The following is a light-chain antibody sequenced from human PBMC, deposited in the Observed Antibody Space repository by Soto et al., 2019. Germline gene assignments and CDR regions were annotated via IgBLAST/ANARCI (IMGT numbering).Light chain of an antibody. J-gene: IGLJ1*01. V-gene: IGLV1-47*02. CDR3: ASWDDSLNGPV. CDR2: SND. Sequence: QAVVTQPPSASGTPGQRVAISCSGSSSDIGTNYVYWYQQVPGTAPKLLIYSNDQRPSGVPDRYSASKSGTSASLAISGLRSEDESDYYCASWDDSLNGPVFGTGTKLTVL. CDR1: SSDIGTNY.